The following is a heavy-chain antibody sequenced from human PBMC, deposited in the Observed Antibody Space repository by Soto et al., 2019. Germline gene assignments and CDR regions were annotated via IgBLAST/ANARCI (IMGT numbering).Heavy chain of an antibody. Sequence: QLQLQESGSGLVKPSQTLSLTCAVSGGSISSGGYSWSWIRQPPGKGLEWIGYIYHSGSTYYNPSLRSRVPIAVARSKTQFSLKLSSVTAADTAVYYCASAHYGDYGYGMDVWGQGTTVTASS. CDR1: GGSISSGGYS. V-gene: IGHV4-30-2*01. J-gene: IGHJ6*02. CDR2: IYHSGST. D-gene: IGHD4-17*01. CDR3: ASAHYGDYGYGMDV.